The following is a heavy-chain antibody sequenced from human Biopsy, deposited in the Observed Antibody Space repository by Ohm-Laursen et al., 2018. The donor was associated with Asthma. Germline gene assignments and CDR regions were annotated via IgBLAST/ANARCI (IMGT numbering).Heavy chain of an antibody. D-gene: IGHD1-26*01. CDR1: GFTFGNFW. Sequence: SLRLSCSATGFTFGNFWMSWGRQTPGKGLEWVATINGDGSQKSYVDSVTGRFTISRDNSKNSLHLEMNSLRAEDTAVYYRARDAWELQKPYAYYFDYWGQGTLVTVSS. CDR3: ARDAWELQKPYAYYFDY. V-gene: IGHV3-7*01. CDR2: INGDGSQK. J-gene: IGHJ4*02.